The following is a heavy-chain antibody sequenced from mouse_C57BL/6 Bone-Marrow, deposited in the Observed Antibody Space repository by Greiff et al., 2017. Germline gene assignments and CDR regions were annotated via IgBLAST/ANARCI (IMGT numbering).Heavy chain of an antibody. CDR1: GYAFSSSW. D-gene: IGHD2-2*01. Sequence: VQLQQSGPELVKPGASVKISCKASGYAFSSSWMNWVKQRPGKGLEWIGRIYPGDGDTNYNGKFKGKATLTADKSSSTAYMQLSSLTSEDSAVYFCAGIYYGYDDAMDYWGQGTSVTVSS. V-gene: IGHV1-82*01. CDR3: AGIYYGYDDAMDY. J-gene: IGHJ4*01. CDR2: IYPGDGDT.